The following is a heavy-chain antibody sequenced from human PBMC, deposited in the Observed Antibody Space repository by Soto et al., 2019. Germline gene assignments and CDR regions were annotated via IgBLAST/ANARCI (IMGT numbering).Heavy chain of an antibody. Sequence: PGESLKISCKGSGYSFTSYWIGWVRQMPGKGLEWMGIIYPGDSDTRYSPSFQGQVTISADKSISTTYLQWSSLKASDTAMYYCAGGPRDFWSGNYGMDVWGQGTTVTVSS. J-gene: IGHJ6*02. CDR2: IYPGDSDT. D-gene: IGHD3-3*01. V-gene: IGHV5-51*01. CDR3: AGGPRDFWSGNYGMDV. CDR1: GYSFTSYW.